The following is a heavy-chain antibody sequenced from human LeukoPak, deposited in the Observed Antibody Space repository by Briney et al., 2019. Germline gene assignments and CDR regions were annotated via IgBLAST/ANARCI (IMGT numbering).Heavy chain of an antibody. V-gene: IGHV4-59*08. CDR2: VYYSGST. D-gene: IGHD1-26*01. CDR3: ARQDTSSYPADY. J-gene: IGHJ4*02. CDR1: GGSISSYY. Sequence: SETLSLTCTVSGGSISSYYWSWIRQPPGEGLEWIGNVYYSGSTNYNPSLESRATISVDTSKNYFSLKLNSVTAADTAVYYCARQDTSSYPADYWGQGTLVTVSS.